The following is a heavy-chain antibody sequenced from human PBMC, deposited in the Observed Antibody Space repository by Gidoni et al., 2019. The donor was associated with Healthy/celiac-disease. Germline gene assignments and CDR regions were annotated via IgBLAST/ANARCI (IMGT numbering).Heavy chain of an antibody. Sequence: QVQLVESGGGVVQPGRSLRLSCAASGFTFSSYGMHWVRQAPGKGLEWVAVIWYDGSNKYYADSVKGRFTISRDNSKNTLYLQMNSLRAEDTAVYYCARAELGALCYGMDVWGQGTTVTVSS. D-gene: IGHD6-6*01. CDR3: ARAELGALCYGMDV. CDR2: IWYDGSNK. CDR1: GFTFSSYG. J-gene: IGHJ6*02. V-gene: IGHV3-33*01.